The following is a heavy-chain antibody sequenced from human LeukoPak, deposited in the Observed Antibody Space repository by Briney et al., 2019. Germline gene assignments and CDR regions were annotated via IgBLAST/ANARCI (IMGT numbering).Heavy chain of an antibody. CDR1: GFTVSSNY. CDR3: ARGVIAAQLPPYDY. D-gene: IGHD6-13*01. V-gene: IGHV3-20*04. CDR2: INWNGGST. J-gene: IGHJ4*02. Sequence: PGGSLRLSCAASGFTVSSNYMSWVRQAPGKGLEWVSGINWNGGSTGYADSVKGRFTISRDNAKNSLYLQMNSLRAEDTALYYCARGVIAAQLPPYDYWGQGTLVTVSS.